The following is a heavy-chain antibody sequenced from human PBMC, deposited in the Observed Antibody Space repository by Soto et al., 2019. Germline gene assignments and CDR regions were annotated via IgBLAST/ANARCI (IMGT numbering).Heavy chain of an antibody. CDR1: GGSISSYY. CDR2: IYYSGST. J-gene: IGHJ5*02. CDR3: ARGVSSGLGNWFDP. Sequence: SETLSLTCTVSGGSISSYYWSWIRQPPGKGLEWIGYIYYSGSTNYDPSLKSRVTISVDTSKNQFSLKLSSVTAADTAVYYFARGVSSGLGNWFDPWGQGTLVTVSS. D-gene: IGHD3-22*01. V-gene: IGHV4-59*01.